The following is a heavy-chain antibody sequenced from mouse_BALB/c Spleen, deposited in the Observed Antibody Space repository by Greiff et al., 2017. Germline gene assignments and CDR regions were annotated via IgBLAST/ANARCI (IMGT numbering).Heavy chain of an antibody. CDR3: AGGMGDYGFAY. D-gene: IGHD2-4*01. J-gene: IGHJ3*01. V-gene: IGHV7-3*02. Sequence: VQLVESGGGLVQPGGSLRLSRATSGFTFPGYYMGWVRQPPGKALEWLGFIRNKANGYTQEYSASVKGRFTICRDHTQSLLYLQMNTLRAEDSATYYCAGGMGDYGFAYWGQGTLVTVSA. CDR2: IRNKANGYTQ. CDR1: GFTFPGYY.